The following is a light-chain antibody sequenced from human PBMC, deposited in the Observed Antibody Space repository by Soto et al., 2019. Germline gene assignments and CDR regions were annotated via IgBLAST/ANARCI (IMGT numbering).Light chain of an antibody. Sequence: DIKLTQSPSFLSASVGDRVTITCRASQGISSYLSWYQQKPGEAPKLLIYAASNLQSGVPSRFSGSGSGTEFTLTITSLQPEDFATYYCQQLKSYPQTFGQGTKVDIK. J-gene: IGKJ1*01. CDR2: AAS. V-gene: IGKV1-9*01. CDR3: QQLKSYPQT. CDR1: QGISSY.